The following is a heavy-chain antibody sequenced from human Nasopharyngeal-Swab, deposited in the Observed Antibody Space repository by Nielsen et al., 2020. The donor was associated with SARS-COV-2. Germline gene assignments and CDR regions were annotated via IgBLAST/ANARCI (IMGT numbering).Heavy chain of an antibody. J-gene: IGHJ3*02. CDR3: ARESLPSYYDDSRGYAGYAFDI. D-gene: IGHD3-22*01. CDR1: GDTFNNNA. V-gene: IGHV1-69*13. Sequence: SVKVSCKASGDTFNNNAISWVRQAPGQGLEWMGGIIPIYGTTNRAQKFQGRLTITADDTTNTADRERSSRRSEDTAVYYCARESLPSYYDDSRGYAGYAFDIWGQGTMVTDSS. CDR2: IIPIYGTT.